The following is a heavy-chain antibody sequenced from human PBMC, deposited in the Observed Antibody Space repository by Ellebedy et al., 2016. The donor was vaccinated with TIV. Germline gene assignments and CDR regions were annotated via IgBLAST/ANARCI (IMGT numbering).Heavy chain of an antibody. D-gene: IGHD5-24*01. Sequence: PGGSLRLSCGASGFRFYSYLMHWVRQAPGKGLEWVAVVLEDGLQKYYADSVKGRFTISRDNSKNTLYLEMNSLRTEDTAIYYCARDPGGYTLAFWGQGTLVTVSS. CDR2: VLEDGLQK. CDR1: GFRFYSYL. J-gene: IGHJ4*02. V-gene: IGHV3-30*04. CDR3: ARDPGGYTLAF.